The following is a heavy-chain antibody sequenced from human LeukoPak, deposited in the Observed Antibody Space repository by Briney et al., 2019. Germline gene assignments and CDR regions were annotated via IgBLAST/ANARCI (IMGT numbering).Heavy chain of an antibody. CDR1: GGSFSGYY. CDR3: ARGPYYDTSDYFIY. J-gene: IGHJ4*02. D-gene: IGHD3-22*01. CDR2: INHSGST. Sequence: SETLTLTCAVYGGSFSGYYWSWIRQPPGKGLEWVGKINHSGSTNYNPSLKSRVTISVDTSKTEFSLKLSSVTAADTAVYYCARGPYYDTSDYFIYWSQGTLVTVSS. V-gene: IGHV4-34*01.